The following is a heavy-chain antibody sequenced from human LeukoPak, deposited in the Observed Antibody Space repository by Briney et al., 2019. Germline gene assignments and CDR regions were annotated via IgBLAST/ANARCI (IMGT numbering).Heavy chain of an antibody. D-gene: IGHD6-13*01. V-gene: IGHV3-9*01. CDR2: VTWSSRSK. CDR1: GFTLEDYG. Sequence: GRSLRLSCEASGFTLEDYGIHWVRQVPGKGLEWVSGVTWSSRSKKYADSVRGRFSISRDDANNSLFLQMNNLRPEDTASYYCAKDSEARSISWYSHFDLWGRGTLVTVSS. J-gene: IGHJ2*01. CDR3: AKDSEARSISWYSHFDL.